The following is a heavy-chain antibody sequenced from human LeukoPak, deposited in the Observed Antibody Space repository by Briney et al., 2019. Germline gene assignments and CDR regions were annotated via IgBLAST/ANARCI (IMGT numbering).Heavy chain of an antibody. Sequence: GGSLRLSCAASGFTFSSYSMNWVRQAPGKGLEWVSYISSSSSTIYYADSVKGRFTISRDNAKNSLYLQMNSLRAEDTAVYYCARVVGSWYRIVGYFDYWGQGTLVTVSS. CDR3: ARVVGSWYRIVGYFDY. CDR2: ISSSSSTI. D-gene: IGHD6-13*01. V-gene: IGHV3-48*04. J-gene: IGHJ4*02. CDR1: GFTFSSYS.